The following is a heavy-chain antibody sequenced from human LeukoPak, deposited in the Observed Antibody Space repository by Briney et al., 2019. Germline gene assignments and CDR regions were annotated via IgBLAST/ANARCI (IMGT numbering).Heavy chain of an antibody. D-gene: IGHD6-13*01. CDR1: GGSFSGYY. CDR3: ARLRAVTRSSSWLQVRRRFDY. Sequence: SETLSLTCAVYGGSFSGYYWSWIRQPPGKGLEWIGEINHSGSTNYNPSLKSRVTISVDTSRNQFSLKLSSVTAADTAVYYCARLRAVTRSSSWLQVRRRFDYWGQGTLVTVSS. J-gene: IGHJ4*02. V-gene: IGHV4-34*01. CDR2: INHSGST.